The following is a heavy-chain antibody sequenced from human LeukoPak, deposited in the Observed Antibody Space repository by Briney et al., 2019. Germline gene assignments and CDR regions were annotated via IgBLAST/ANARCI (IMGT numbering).Heavy chain of an antibody. V-gene: IGHV3-30*02. CDR3: AKDVYNWTDGETFDY. CDR2: IRYDGSNK. D-gene: IGHD1-20*01. CDR1: GFTFSSYG. J-gene: IGHJ4*02. Sequence: GALRLSCAASGFTFSSYGMHWVRQAPGKGLEWVAFIRYDGSNKYYADSVKGRFTISRDNSKNTLYLQMNSLRAEDTAVYYCAKDVYNWTDGETFDYWGQGTLVTVSS.